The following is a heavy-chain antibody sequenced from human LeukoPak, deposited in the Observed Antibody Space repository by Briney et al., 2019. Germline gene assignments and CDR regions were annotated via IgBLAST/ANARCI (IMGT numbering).Heavy chain of an antibody. CDR2: ISAHNGNT. V-gene: IGHV1-18*01. D-gene: IGHD1-26*01. CDR3: ARWVVGGTIDH. CDR1: GYTFVNYG. Sequence: GASVTVSCTASGYTFVNYGISWVRQAPGQGLEWVGWISAHNGNTYYVQKLQGRVTMTTATSTSTAYMELRSLKSDDTAVYYCARWVVGGTIDHWGQGTLVTVSS. J-gene: IGHJ4*02.